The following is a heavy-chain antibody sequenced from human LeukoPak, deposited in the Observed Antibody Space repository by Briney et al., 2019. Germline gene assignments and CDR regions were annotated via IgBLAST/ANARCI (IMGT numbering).Heavy chain of an antibody. CDR2: ISGSGGST. CDR1: GFTFSSYA. J-gene: IGHJ4*02. Sequence: GGSLRLSCAASGFTFSSYAMSWVRQAPGKGLEWVSAISGSGGSTYYADSVKGRFTISRDNSKNTLYLQMNSLRAEDTAVYYCAKDQEEYGSGSYGDYWGQGTLVTVSS. D-gene: IGHD3-10*01. CDR3: AKDQEEYGSGSYGDY. V-gene: IGHV3-23*01.